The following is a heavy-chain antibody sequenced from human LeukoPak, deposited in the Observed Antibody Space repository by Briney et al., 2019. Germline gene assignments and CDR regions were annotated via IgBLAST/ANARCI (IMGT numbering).Heavy chain of an antibody. CDR1: GFIFSSYA. J-gene: IGHJ1*01. D-gene: IGHD6-19*01. V-gene: IGHV3-23*01. CDR2: ISPSGYSS. Sequence: GGTLTLSCVGSGFIFSSYAMSWVRHAPGKGLEWVSGISPSGYSSYNADSVKGRFTSSRDNAKNTLYLQMNSLRAEDTALYYCAKDWRNGYSSDWYSEGYFHHWGQGTLVTVSS. CDR3: AKDWRNGYSSDWYSEGYFHH.